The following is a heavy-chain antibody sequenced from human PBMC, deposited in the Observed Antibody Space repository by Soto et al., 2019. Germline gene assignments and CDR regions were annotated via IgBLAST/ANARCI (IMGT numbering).Heavy chain of an antibody. CDR3: ARTLPSGCSDS. CDR1: GASVNSGSFY. CDR2: IFYSGHT. V-gene: IGHV4-61*01. J-gene: IGHJ4*02. D-gene: IGHD6-19*01. Sequence: PSETLSLTCSVSGASVNSGSFYWNWVRQAPGKALEWVGFIFYSGHTNYSPSLRSRVTISVDTPKNQFSLELTSVTAADTAVYFCARTLPSGCSDSWGQGTLVTVSS.